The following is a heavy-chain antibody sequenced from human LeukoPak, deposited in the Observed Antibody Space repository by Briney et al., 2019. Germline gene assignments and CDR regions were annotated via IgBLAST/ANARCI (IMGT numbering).Heavy chain of an antibody. CDR3: ARDRISSGGLYYYYMDV. CDR2: IYYSGST. V-gene: IGHV4-59*01. CDR1: GGSIRSYY. J-gene: IGHJ6*03. Sequence: SETLSLTCTVSGGSIRSYYWSWIRQPPGKGLEWIGYIYYSGSTNYNPSLKSRVTISVDTSKNQFSLKLSSVTAADTAVYYCARDRISSGGLYYYYMDVWGKGTTVTVSS. D-gene: IGHD6-6*01.